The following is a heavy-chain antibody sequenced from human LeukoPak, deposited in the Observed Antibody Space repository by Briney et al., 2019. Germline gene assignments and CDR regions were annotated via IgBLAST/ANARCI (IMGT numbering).Heavy chain of an antibody. CDR1: GGSISSGSYY. CDR3: ARAWGVYGGNLYFDY. Sequence: SETLSLTCTVSGGSISSGSYYWSWIRQPAGKGLEWIARIYTSGSTNYNPSLKSRVTISVDTSKNQFSLKLSSVTAADTAVYYCARAWGVYGGNLYFDYWGQGTLVTVSS. J-gene: IGHJ4*02. CDR2: IYTSGST. V-gene: IGHV4-61*02. D-gene: IGHD4-23*01.